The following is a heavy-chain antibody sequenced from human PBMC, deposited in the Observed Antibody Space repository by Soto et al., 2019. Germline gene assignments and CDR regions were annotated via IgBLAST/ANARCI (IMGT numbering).Heavy chain of an antibody. CDR2: IGTAGDT. J-gene: IGHJ4*02. CDR1: GFTFSSYD. V-gene: IGHV3-13*04. CDR3: ARGEIVRDFDY. D-gene: IGHD3-22*01. Sequence: EVQLVESGGGLVQPGGSLRLSCAASGFTFSSYDMHWVRQATGKGLEWVSAIGTAGDTYYPGSVKGRFTISRENAKNSLYLQMNSLRAGDTAVYYCARGEIVRDFDYWGQGTLVTVSS.